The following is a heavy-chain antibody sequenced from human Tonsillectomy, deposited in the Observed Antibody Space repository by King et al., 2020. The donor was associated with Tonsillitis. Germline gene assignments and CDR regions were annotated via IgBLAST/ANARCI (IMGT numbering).Heavy chain of an antibody. J-gene: IGHJ4*02. Sequence: QLVQSGAEVKKPGESLRISCKGSGYIFSSYWISWVRQMPGKGLEWMGRIDPSDSYTNYSPSFQGHVTISADMSISTAYLQWTSLKASDTAMYYCARPLYDTCGYSDYWGQGTLVTVSS. D-gene: IGHD3-22*01. CDR1: GYIFSSYW. V-gene: IGHV5-10-1*01. CDR3: ARPLYDTCGYSDY. CDR2: IDPSDSYT.